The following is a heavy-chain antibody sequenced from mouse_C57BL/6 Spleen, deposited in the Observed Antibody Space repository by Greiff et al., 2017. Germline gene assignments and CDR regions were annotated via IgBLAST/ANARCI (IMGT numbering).Heavy chain of an antibody. D-gene: IGHD4-1*01. J-gene: IGHJ2*01. CDR2: IHPNSGST. V-gene: IGHV1-64*01. Sequence: VQLQQPGAELVKPGASVKLSCKASGYTFTSYWMHWVKQRPGQGLEWIGMIHPNSGSTNYNEKFKSKATLTVDKSSSTAYMQLSSLTSEDSAVYDCARSGLGRNYFDCWGQGTTLTVSS. CDR1: GYTFTSYW. CDR3: ARSGLGRNYFDC.